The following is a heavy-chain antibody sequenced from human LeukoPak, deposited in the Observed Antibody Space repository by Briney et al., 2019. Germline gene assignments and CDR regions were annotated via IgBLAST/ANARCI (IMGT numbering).Heavy chain of an antibody. V-gene: IGHV3-23*01. CDR2: ISGSGGST. CDR3: ATFWGSGSYYYYYMDV. D-gene: IGHD3-10*01. Sequence: RGSLRLSCAASGFTFSSYAMSWVRQAPGKGLEWVSAISGSGGSTYYADSVKGRFTISRDNSKNTLYLQMNSLRAEDTAVYYCATFWGSGSYYYYYMDVWGKGTTVTVSS. J-gene: IGHJ6*03. CDR1: GFTFSSYA.